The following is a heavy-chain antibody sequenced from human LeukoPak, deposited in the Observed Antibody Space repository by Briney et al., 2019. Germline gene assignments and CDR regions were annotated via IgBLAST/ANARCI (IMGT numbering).Heavy chain of an antibody. J-gene: IGHJ3*02. CDR2: IIPIFGTA. Sequence: ASVKVSCKASGGTFSSYAISLVRQAPGQGLEWIGGIIPIFGTADYAQKFQGRVTITTDESTSTAYMELSSLRSEDTAVYYCARASKGPRDYDYVWGSYHKLHDAFDIWGQGTMVTVSS. CDR1: GGTFSSYA. V-gene: IGHV1-69*05. D-gene: IGHD3-16*02. CDR3: ARASKGPRDYDYVWGSYHKLHDAFDI.